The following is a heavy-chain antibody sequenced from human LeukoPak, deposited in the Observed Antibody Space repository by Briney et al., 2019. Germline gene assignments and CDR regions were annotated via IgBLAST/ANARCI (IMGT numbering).Heavy chain of an antibody. CDR3: ARGPPMGCSSTSCQFRSSHFDY. Sequence: ASVKVSCKASGYTFTGYYMHWVRQAPGQGLEWMGWINPNSGGTNYAQKFQGKVTMTRDTSISTAYMELSRLRSDDTAVYYCARGPPMGCSSTSCQFRSSHFDYWGQGTLVTVSS. J-gene: IGHJ4*02. CDR1: GYTFTGYY. D-gene: IGHD2-2*01. CDR2: INPNSGGT. V-gene: IGHV1-2*02.